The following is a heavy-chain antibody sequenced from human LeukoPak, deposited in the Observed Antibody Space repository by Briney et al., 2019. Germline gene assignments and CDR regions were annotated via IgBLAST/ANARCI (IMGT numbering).Heavy chain of an antibody. D-gene: IGHD3-3*01. CDR3: ARGGAKFWTKNYYYYGMDV. CDR1: GYTFTSYG. Sequence: ASVKVSCKASGYTFTSYGISWVRQAPGQGLEWMGWISAYNGNTNYAQKLQGRVTMTTDTSTSTAYMELSSLRSEDTAVYYCARGGAKFWTKNYYYYGMDVWGQGTTVAVSS. J-gene: IGHJ6*02. CDR2: ISAYNGNT. V-gene: IGHV1-18*01.